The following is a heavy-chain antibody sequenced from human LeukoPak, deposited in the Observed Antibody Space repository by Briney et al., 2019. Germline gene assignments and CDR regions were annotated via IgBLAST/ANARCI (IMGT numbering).Heavy chain of an antibody. J-gene: IGHJ4*02. CDR3: ARSQYLPYFDS. Sequence: GASVTVSCKASGYTFTDYAIHWVRQAPGQSLEWMGWIIAGNGDTKYAHEFRGRVTITRDTSATTAYLVLSTLRSEDMAVYYCARSQYLPYFDSWGQGTLVTVSS. D-gene: IGHD2-2*02. CDR2: IIAGNGDT. CDR1: GYTFTDYA. V-gene: IGHV1-3*03.